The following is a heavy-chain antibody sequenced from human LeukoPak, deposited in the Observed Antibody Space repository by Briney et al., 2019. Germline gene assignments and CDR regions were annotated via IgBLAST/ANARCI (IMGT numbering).Heavy chain of an antibody. J-gene: IGHJ4*02. V-gene: IGHV3-7*01. CDR3: VRDKPSTNELRGSYFDY. Sequence: PGGSLRLSCAASGFTFTTYWMSWVRQAPGKGLEGVAIIKHDGSETYYVDSVKGRFTISRDNAKKSLYLQMNSLRAEDTAVYYCVRDKPSTNELRGSYFDYWGQGTLVTVSS. CDR2: IKHDGSET. D-gene: IGHD3-16*01. CDR1: GFTFTTYW.